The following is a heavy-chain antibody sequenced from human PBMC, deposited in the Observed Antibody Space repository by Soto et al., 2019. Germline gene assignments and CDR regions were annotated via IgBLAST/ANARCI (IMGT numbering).Heavy chain of an antibody. CDR2: ISGHGGDI. D-gene: IGHD2-15*01. V-gene: IGHV3-23*01. J-gene: IGHJ4*02. CDR3: AREDGGGPFDF. CDR1: EFSFSSYA. Sequence: EVQLLEFGGGLVRPGGSLRLSCAASEFSFSSYAMHWVRQAPVKGLEWVSGISGHGGDIYYADSVKGRFTISRDTATSTLYLQLDSLRADYTAVYYCAREDGGGPFDFWGQGTLVTVSS.